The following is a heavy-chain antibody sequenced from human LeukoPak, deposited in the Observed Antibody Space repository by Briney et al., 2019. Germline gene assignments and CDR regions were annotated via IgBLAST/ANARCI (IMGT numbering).Heavy chain of an antibody. CDR1: GGSLSGYY. CDR2: INHSGST. Sequence: SETLSLTCAVSGGSLSGYYWTWIRQPPGKGLEWIGEINHSGSTNYNPSLKSRVTISVDTSRKQFFLRLSSVTAADTAMYYCAREEIPHWFNPWGQGTLVTVSS. V-gene: IGHV4-34*01. CDR3: AREEIPHWFNP. D-gene: IGHD2-2*02. J-gene: IGHJ5*02.